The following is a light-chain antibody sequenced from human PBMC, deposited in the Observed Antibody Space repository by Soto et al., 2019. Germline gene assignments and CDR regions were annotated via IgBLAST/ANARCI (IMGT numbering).Light chain of an antibody. Sequence: NFMLTQPHSVSESPGKTVTISCTRSSGSIASNYVQWYQQRPGSAPTSVIYDDNQRPSGVPDRFSGSIDSSSNSASLTISGLKTEDEAEYYCHSYDSDNVIFGGGTKLTVL. J-gene: IGLJ2*01. V-gene: IGLV6-57*04. CDR1: SGSIASNY. CDR2: DDN. CDR3: HSYDSDNVI.